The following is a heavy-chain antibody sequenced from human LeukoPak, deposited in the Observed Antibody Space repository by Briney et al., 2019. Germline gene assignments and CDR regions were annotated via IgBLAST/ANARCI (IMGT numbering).Heavy chain of an antibody. D-gene: IGHD3-16*01. J-gene: IGHJ4*02. CDR1: GFSFSSSE. CDR2: ISSTSSHI. CDR3: ARLRNTQLRYFDIDH. Sequence: GGSLRLSCAASGFSFSSSEMNWVRQAPGKGLEWVSSISSTSSHIYYGDSVKGRFTISRDNAKKSLYLQMNSLGAEDTAVYFCARLRNTQLRYFDIDHWGQGTLVTVSS. V-gene: IGHV3-21*01.